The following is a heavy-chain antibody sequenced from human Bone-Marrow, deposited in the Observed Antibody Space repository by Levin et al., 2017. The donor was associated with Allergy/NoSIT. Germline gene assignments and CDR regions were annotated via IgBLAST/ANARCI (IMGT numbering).Heavy chain of an antibody. CDR2: MNPQSGNT. CDR1: GFTFNSYE. V-gene: IGHV1-8*01. CDR3: ARYNYNYYTVDV. J-gene: IGHJ6*02. Sequence: GESLKISCKASGFTFNSYEINWVRQAAGQGLEWMGRMNPQSGNTGYAQKFQGRVTMTRDTSISTAYMEVISLTSEDTAVYYCARYNYNYYTVDVWGQGTLVTVSS.